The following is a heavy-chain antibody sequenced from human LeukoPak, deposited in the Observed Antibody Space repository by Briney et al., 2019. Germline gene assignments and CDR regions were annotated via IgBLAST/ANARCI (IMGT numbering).Heavy chain of an antibody. Sequence: SETLSLTCTVSGGSISSGGYYWSWIRQHPGKGLEWIGYIYYSGSTYYNPSLKSRVTISVDTSKNQFSLKLSSVTAADTAVYYCARSLKDYYDSGVDPWGQGTLVTVSS. V-gene: IGHV4-31*03. CDR1: GGSISSGGYY. CDR3: ARSLKDYYDSGVDP. J-gene: IGHJ5*02. CDR2: IYYSGST. D-gene: IGHD3-22*01.